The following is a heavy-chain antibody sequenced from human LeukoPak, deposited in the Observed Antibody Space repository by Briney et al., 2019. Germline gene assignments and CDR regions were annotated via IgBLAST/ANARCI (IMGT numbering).Heavy chain of an antibody. J-gene: IGHJ4*02. D-gene: IGHD3-3*01. CDR2: MNPNSGNT. Sequence: ASVKVSSKASGYTFTSYDINWVRQATGQGLEWMGWMNPNSGNTGYAQKFQGRVTMTRNTSISTAYMELSSLRSEDTAVYYCARSYYDFWSGYSVMSHWGQGTLVTVSS. CDR1: GYTFTSYD. V-gene: IGHV1-8*01. CDR3: ARSYYDFWSGYSVMSH.